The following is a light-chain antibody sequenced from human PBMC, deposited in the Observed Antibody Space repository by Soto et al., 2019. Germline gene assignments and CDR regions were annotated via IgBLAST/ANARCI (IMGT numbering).Light chain of an antibody. V-gene: IGKV3-20*01. CDR2: AAS. J-gene: IGKJ2*01. CDR1: QSVSSSY. Sequence: EMVLTQSPGTLSLSPGERATLSCRASQSVSSSYLAWYQQKPGQAHRLLIYAASSRATGSPDRVSGSGSATDFTLTISRLEPEDFAVYYCQQYGRSPYTFGQGTKLEIK. CDR3: QQYGRSPYT.